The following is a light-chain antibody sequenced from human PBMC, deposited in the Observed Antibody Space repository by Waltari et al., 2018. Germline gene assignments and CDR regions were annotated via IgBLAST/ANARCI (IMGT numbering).Light chain of an antibody. V-gene: IGLV2-14*03. J-gene: IGLJ2*01. CDR3: SSYISSDTLEL. CDR1: SSDVGGYNY. Sequence: QSALTQPASASGSPGQSITISCTGTSSDVGGYNYVSRYQQHPGKAPKLIIFDVSNRPSGVSSRFSGSKSGNTASLTISGLQAQDEADYYCSSYISSDTLELFGGGTSLTVL. CDR2: DVS.